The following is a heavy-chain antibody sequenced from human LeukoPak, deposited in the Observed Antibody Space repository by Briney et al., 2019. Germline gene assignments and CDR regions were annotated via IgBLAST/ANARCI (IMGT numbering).Heavy chain of an antibody. CDR3: ARGVGYCSSTSCYPWFDP. CDR2: ISSNGGST. D-gene: IGHD2-2*01. V-gene: IGHV3-64*01. CDR1: GFTFSSYA. J-gene: IGHJ5*02. Sequence: GGSLRLSCAASGFTFSSYAMHWVRQAPGKGLEYVSAISSNGGSTYYANSVKGRFTISRDNSKNTLYLQMGSLRAEDMAVYYCARGVGYCSSTSCYPWFDPWGQGTLVTVSS.